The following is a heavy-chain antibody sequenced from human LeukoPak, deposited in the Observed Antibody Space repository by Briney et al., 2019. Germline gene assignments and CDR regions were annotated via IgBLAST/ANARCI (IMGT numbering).Heavy chain of an antibody. V-gene: IGHV3-7*01. CDR3: ARDRDYYDSSGYAWFDP. D-gene: IGHD3-22*01. CDR2: IKQDGSEK. Sequence: PGGSLRLSCAASGFTFSSYWMSWVRQAPGKGLEWVANIKQDGSEKYYVDSVKGRFTISRDNAKNSLYLKMNSLRAEDTAVYYCARDRDYYDSSGYAWFDPWGQGTLVTVSS. J-gene: IGHJ5*02. CDR1: GFTFSSYW.